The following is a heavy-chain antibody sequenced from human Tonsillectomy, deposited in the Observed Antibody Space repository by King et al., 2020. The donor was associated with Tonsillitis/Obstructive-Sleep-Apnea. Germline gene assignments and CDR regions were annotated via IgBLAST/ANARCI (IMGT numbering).Heavy chain of an antibody. CDR1: GFAFGSYS. CDR2: ITGSAGRA. V-gene: IGHV3-23*04. Sequence: VQLVESGGGLVQPGGSLRLSCTASGFAFGSYSMGWVRQAHGKGLEWISAITGSAGRAWYADSVRGRFTISRDNSKNTLFLQMNGLRADDTAVYFCAKEPAVSGSGFDYWGQGTLVTVSS. D-gene: IGHD6-19*01. J-gene: IGHJ4*02. CDR3: AKEPAVSGSGFDY.